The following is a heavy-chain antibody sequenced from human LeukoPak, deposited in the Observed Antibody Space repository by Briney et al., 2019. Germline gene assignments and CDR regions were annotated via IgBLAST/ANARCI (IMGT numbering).Heavy chain of an antibody. CDR3: ASGQYYDLWSGYYVD. D-gene: IGHD3-3*01. CDR2: INHSGST. CDR1: GESFSGHY. J-gene: IGHJ4*02. V-gene: IGHV4-34*01. Sequence: PPETLSLTCAVYGESFSGHYWSWIRQPPGKGLDWVGAINHSGSTNYNPSLESRVTISVDTSKNHFSLKLSSVTASDTAVYYCASGQYYDLWSGYYVDWGQGTLVTVSA.